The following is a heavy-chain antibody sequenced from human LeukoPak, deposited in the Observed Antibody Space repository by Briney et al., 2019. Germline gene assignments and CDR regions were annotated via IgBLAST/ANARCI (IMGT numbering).Heavy chain of an antibody. CDR3: ARGIRSFLTPGHWFDP. V-gene: IGHV4-59*08. D-gene: IGHD4-17*01. J-gene: IGHJ5*02. CDR1: GGSISSYY. CDR2: VSQSGST. Sequence: SETLSLTCTVSGGSISSYYWNWIRQPPGKGLEWIGNVSQSGSTYYNPSLKSRVTISVDTSKNQFFLKVSSVTAADTAVYYCARGIRSFLTPGHWFDPWGQGTLVTVST.